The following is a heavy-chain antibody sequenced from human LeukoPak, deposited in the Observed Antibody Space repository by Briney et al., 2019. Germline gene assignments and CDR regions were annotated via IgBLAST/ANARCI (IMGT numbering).Heavy chain of an antibody. V-gene: IGHV4-31*03. Sequence: SQTLSLTCTVSGGSISSGGYYWSWIRQHPGKGLEWIGYIYYSGSTYYNPSLKSRVTISVDTSKNQFSLKLSSVTAADTAVYYCARSAFTIFGVVIIRQFDPWGQGTLVTVSS. CDR3: ARSAFTIFGVVIIRQFDP. CDR1: GGSISSGGYY. D-gene: IGHD3-3*01. J-gene: IGHJ5*02. CDR2: IYYSGST.